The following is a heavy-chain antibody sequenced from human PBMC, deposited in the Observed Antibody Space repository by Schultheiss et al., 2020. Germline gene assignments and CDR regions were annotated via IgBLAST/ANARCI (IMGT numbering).Heavy chain of an antibody. CDR2: IYYSGST. J-gene: IGHJ5*02. CDR1: GGSISSGGHY. D-gene: IGHD3-16*01. Sequence: SETLSLTCTVSGGSISSGGHYWSWIRQHPGKGLEWIGYIYYSGSTYYNPSLKSRVTISVDTSKNQFSLKLSSVTAADTAVYYCARVRAWDWFDPWGQGTLVTVSS. V-gene: IGHV4-30-4*01. CDR3: ARVRAWDWFDP.